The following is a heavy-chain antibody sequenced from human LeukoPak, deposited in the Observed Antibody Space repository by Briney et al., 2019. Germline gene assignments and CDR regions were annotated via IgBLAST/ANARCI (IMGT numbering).Heavy chain of an antibody. J-gene: IGHJ4*02. V-gene: IGHV1-18*01. D-gene: IGHD5-12*01. Sequence: VASVKVSCKASGYTFTSYGISWVRQAPGQGLEWMGWISAYNGNTNYAQKFQGRVTITADESTSTAYMELSSLRSEDTAVYYCARGTGLRGYFDYWGQGTLVTVS. CDR3: ARGTGLRGYFDY. CDR2: ISAYNGNT. CDR1: GYTFTSYG.